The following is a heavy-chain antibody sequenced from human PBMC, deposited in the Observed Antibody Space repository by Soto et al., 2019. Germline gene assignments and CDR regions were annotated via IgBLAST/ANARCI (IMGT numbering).Heavy chain of an antibody. Sequence: SETLSLTCTVSGGSISSYYWSWIRQPPGKGLEWIGYIYYSGSTNYNPSLKSRVTISVDTSKNQFSLKLSSVTAADTAVYYCARGLSYDILTGYLSPWGQGTLVTVS. J-gene: IGHJ5*02. V-gene: IGHV4-59*01. CDR2: IYYSGST. D-gene: IGHD3-9*01. CDR1: GGSISSYY. CDR3: ARGLSYDILTGYLSP.